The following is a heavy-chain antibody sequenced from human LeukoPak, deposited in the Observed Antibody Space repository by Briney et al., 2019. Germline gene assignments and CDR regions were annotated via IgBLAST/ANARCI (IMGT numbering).Heavy chain of an antibody. CDR1: GGSFNADC. CDR3: AVEGSSSNY. CDR2: INQSGST. J-gene: IGHJ4*02. D-gene: IGHD2-15*01. Sequence: PSETLSLTCAVYGGSFNADCWSWIRQPPGKGLEWIGEINQSGSTNYNPSLKSRVTISVDTSKNQFSLKLTSVTAADTAVYYCAVEGSSSNYWGQGALVTVSS. V-gene: IGHV4-34*01.